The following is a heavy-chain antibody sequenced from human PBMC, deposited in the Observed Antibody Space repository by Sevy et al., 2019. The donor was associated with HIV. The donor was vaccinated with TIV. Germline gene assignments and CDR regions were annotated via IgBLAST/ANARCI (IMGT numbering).Heavy chain of an antibody. D-gene: IGHD3-22*01. CDR2: ISGSGTRT. Sequence: GGSLRLSCAVSGFSFDSYGMTWVRQAPGKGLEWVSGISGSGTRTYYADSVKGRFIISRDNSKNTLYLQMNSLRSEDTAIYDSAKGGGGHYDPDEIGYYFYYYNMDVWGKGTTVTVSS. V-gene: IGHV3-23*01. CDR1: GFSFDSYG. J-gene: IGHJ6*03. CDR3: AKGGGGHYDPDEIGYYFYYYNMDV.